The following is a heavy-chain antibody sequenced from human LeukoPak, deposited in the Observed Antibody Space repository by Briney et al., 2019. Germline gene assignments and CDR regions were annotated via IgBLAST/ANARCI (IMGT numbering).Heavy chain of an antibody. CDR1: GYIFSSYV. CDR3: ARRASLEI. CDR2: INAYNGNT. V-gene: IGHV1-18*01. D-gene: IGHD3-16*02. Sequence: ASVKVSCKASGYIFSSYVISWVRQAPGQGLEWMGWINAYNGNTKYVQKVQGRVTMTTDTSTSTAYMEVRSLRSDDTAVYYCARRASLEIWGQGTMVTVSS. J-gene: IGHJ3*02.